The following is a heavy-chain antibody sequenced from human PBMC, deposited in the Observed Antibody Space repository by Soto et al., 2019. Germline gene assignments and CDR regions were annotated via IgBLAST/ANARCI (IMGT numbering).Heavy chain of an antibody. CDR1: GFTFSYYY. Sequence: GGSLRLSCAASGFTFSYYYMSWIRQAPGKGLEWVSYISGYGSTIYYADSMKGRFTISRDNAKNSQYLQMNSLRAEDTAVYYCARDADASSSYYHYYGMDVWGQGTTVTVSS. V-gene: IGHV3-11*01. CDR2: ISGYGSTI. J-gene: IGHJ6*02. CDR3: ARDADASSSYYHYYGMDV. D-gene: IGHD6-6*01.